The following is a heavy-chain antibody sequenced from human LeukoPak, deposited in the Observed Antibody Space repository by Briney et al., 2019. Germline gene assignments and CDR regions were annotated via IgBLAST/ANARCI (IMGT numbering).Heavy chain of an antibody. J-gene: IGHJ4*02. Sequence: GGSLRLSCAASGFTFSGSAMHWVRQASGKGLEWVGCIRSKANSYATAYAASVKGRFTISRDDSKNTAYLQMNSLKTEDTAVYYCTRHEEWELSQRPFDYWGQGTLVTVSS. CDR3: TRHEEWELSQRPFDY. CDR2: IRSKANSYAT. CDR1: GFTFSGSA. V-gene: IGHV3-73*01. D-gene: IGHD1-26*01.